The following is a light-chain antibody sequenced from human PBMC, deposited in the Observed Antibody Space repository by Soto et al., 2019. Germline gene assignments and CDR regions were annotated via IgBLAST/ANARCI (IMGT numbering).Light chain of an antibody. CDR1: QSVSSSY. Sequence: VLTQSPGTLSLSPGERATLSCRASQSVSSSYLAWYQQKPGQAPRLLIYDASNRATGIPARFSGSGSGTDFTLTISSLEPEDFAVYYCQQRSNWPTFGQGTRLEIK. V-gene: IGKV3D-20*02. CDR3: QQRSNWPT. J-gene: IGKJ5*01. CDR2: DAS.